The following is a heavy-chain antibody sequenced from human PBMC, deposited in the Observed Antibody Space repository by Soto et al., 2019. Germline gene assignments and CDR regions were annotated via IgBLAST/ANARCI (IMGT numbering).Heavy chain of an antibody. CDR2: ISTTSTYI. V-gene: IGHV3-21*01. Sequence: GGSLRLSCAASGFSFSGDAMNWVRQAPGKGLEWVSSISTTSTYIYYADSVKGRFTISRDNAKNSLHLQMDSLRAEDTAVYYCVRDYVMDVWGQGTTVTVSS. D-gene: IGHD3-10*02. CDR1: GFSFSGDA. J-gene: IGHJ6*02. CDR3: VRDYVMDV.